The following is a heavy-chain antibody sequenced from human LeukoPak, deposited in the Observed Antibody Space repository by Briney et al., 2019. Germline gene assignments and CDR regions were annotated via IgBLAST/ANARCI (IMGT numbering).Heavy chain of an antibody. Sequence: GGSLRLSCAASGFTFSNYAMSWVRQAPGKGLEWVSGISGSGAGTYYADSVKGRFTISRDNSKNTLYLQMNSLRAEDTAVYYCARGGSGWDDAFDIWGQGTMVTVSS. J-gene: IGHJ3*02. D-gene: IGHD6-19*01. V-gene: IGHV3-23*01. CDR3: ARGGSGWDDAFDI. CDR1: GFTFSNYA. CDR2: ISGSGAGT.